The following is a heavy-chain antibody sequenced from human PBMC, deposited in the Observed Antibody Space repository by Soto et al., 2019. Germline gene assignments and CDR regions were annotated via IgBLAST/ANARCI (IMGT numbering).Heavy chain of an antibody. V-gene: IGHV3-33*01. CDR1: GFTFSSYG. CDR2: IWYDGGNK. CDR3: ARDEAPGYSSGWYFDY. D-gene: IGHD6-19*01. J-gene: IGHJ4*02. Sequence: GGSLRLSCAASGFTFSSYGMHWVRQAPGKGLEWVAVIWYDGGNKYYADSVKGRFTISRDNSKNTLYLQMNSLRAEDTAVYYCARDEAPGYSSGWYFDYWGQGTLVTVSS.